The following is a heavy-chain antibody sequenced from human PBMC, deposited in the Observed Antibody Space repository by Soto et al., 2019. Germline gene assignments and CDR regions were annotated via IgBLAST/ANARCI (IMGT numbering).Heavy chain of an antibody. CDR3: ARELGVAAGSAFDV. V-gene: IGHV1-2*04. J-gene: IGHJ3*01. CDR1: GYMFTAYY. Sequence: ASVKVSCKASGYMFTAYYIHWVRQAPGRGLKWLGWISPNSGDTSYAQKFQDWVTITRDTSIRTAYMELTRLKPDDTAVYYCARELGVAAGSAFDVWGQGTMVTVSS. CDR2: ISPNSGDT. D-gene: IGHD3-16*01.